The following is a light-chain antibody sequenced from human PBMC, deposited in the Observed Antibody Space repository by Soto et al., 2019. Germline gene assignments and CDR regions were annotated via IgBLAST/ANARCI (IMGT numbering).Light chain of an antibody. CDR2: AAS. CDR3: QQLNSYPRVT. J-gene: IGKJ4*01. V-gene: IGKV1-9*01. CDR1: QGISSY. Sequence: DIQLTQSPSFLSASVGDRVTITCRASQGISSYLAWYQQKPGKAPKLLIYAASTLQGGVPSRFSGSGSGTEFTLPISSLQPEDFATYYCQQLNSYPRVTFGGGTKVEIK.